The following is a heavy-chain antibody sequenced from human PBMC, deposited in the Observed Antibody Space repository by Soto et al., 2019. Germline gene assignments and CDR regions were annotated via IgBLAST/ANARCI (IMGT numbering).Heavy chain of an antibody. CDR2: IYYSGST. V-gene: IGHV4-31*03. CDR1: GGSISSGGYY. Sequence: SETLSLTCTVSGGSISSGGYYWSWIRQHPGKGLEWIGYIYYSGSTYYNPSLKSRVTISVDTSKNQFSLKLSSVTAADTAVYYCARVPITMVRGVIFDYWGQGTLVTVSS. CDR3: ARVPITMVRGVIFDY. D-gene: IGHD3-10*01. J-gene: IGHJ4*02.